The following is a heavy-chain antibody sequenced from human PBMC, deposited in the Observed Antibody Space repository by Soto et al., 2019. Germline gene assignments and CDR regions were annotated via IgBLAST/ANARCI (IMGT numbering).Heavy chain of an antibody. Sequence: QVQLVESGGGVVQPGRFLRLSCAASGFTFSSYGMHWVRQAPGKGLEWVAVISYDGSNKYYADSVKGRFTISRDNSKNTLYLQMNSLRAEDTAVYYCAKDRARYCGGGSCYSIFDYWGQGTLVTVSS. CDR1: GFTFSSYG. V-gene: IGHV3-30*18. CDR3: AKDRARYCGGGSCYSIFDY. CDR2: ISYDGSNK. J-gene: IGHJ4*02. D-gene: IGHD2-15*01.